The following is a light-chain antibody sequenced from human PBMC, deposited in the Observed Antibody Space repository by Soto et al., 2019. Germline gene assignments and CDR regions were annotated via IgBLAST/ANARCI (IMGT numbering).Light chain of an antibody. CDR2: GTS. J-gene: IGKJ4*01. V-gene: IGKV3-20*01. CDR3: QQYGSSALT. CDR1: QSVSSSY. Sequence: EIVFTQSPGTLSLSPGERATLSCRASQSVSSSYLVWYQQRPGQPPRLLIYGTSNRAAGIPDRFTGTGFGTDFTLTIYRLEPEDSAVYYCQQYGSSALTFGGGTKV.